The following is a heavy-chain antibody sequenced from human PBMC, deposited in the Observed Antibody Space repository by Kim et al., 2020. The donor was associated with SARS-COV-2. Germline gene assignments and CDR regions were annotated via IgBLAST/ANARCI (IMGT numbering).Heavy chain of an antibody. CDR1: GFTFSNYA. CDR2: ISSSGGST. V-gene: IGHV3-23*01. D-gene: IGHD2-2*01. Sequence: GGSLRLSCAASGFTFSNYAMTWVRQAPGKGLEWVSAISSSGGSTYYADSVRGRFTISRDNSKNTLYLQMNSLRAEDTAVYYCAKGFRPYCRSSSCQQQLVTNYGMDVWGQGTTVTVSS. J-gene: IGHJ6*02. CDR3: AKGFRPYCRSSSCQQQLVTNYGMDV.